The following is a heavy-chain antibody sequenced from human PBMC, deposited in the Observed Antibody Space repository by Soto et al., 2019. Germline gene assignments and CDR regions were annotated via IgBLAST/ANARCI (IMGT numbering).Heavy chain of an antibody. Sequence: GESLKISCKGSGYSFTSYWISWVRQMPGKGLEWMGRIDPSDSYTNYSPSFQGHVTISADKSISTAYLQWSSLKASDTAMYYCARQYGSGSYRLYYYGMDVWGQGTTVTVSS. CDR1: GYSFTSYW. CDR2: IDPSDSYT. D-gene: IGHD3-10*01. CDR3: ARQYGSGSYRLYYYGMDV. V-gene: IGHV5-10-1*01. J-gene: IGHJ6*02.